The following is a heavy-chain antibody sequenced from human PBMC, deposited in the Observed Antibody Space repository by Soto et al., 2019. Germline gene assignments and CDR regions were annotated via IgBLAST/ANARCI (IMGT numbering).Heavy chain of an antibody. D-gene: IGHD1-7*01. J-gene: IGHJ4*02. V-gene: IGHV2-5*02. CDR2: IYWDDYK. CDR3: AHSWNSFETGTENFDY. Sequence: GSGPTLVNPTQTLTLTCTFSGFSLSTSGVGVGWIRQPPGKALEWLALIYWDDYKRYSPSLMSRLTITKDTSKNQVVLTMTNMDPVDTATYYCAHSWNSFETGTENFDYWGQGTLVTVSS. CDR1: GFSLSTSGVG.